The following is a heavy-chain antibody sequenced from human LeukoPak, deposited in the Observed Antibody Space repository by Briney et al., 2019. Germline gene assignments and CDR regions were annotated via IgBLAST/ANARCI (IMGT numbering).Heavy chain of an antibody. CDR3: ASPEDADYVWGSYRFDY. D-gene: IGHD3-16*02. CDR1: GGSVRRGNYY. V-gene: IGHV4-61*02. Sequence: PSETLSLTCTVSGGSVRRGNYYWTWIRQPAGSGLEWIGRIYTSGTTDYNPSLRTRVTISVDASRNQFSLNLSSVTAADTAVYYCASPEDADYVWGSYRFDYWGQGTLVTVSS. J-gene: IGHJ4*02. CDR2: IYTSGTT.